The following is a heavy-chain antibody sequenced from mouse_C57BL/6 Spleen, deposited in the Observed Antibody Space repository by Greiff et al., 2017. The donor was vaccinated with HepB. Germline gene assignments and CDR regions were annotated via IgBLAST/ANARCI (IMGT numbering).Heavy chain of an antibody. CDR1: GYTFTSYW. CDR2: IHPNSGST. Sequence: QVQLKQPGAELVKPGASVKLSCKASGYTFTSYWMHWVKQRPGQGLEWIGMIHPNSGSTNYNEKFKSKATLTVDKSSSTAYMQLSSLTSEDSAVYYCARFGGNYGYWGQGTTLTVSS. D-gene: IGHD2-1*01. J-gene: IGHJ2*01. V-gene: IGHV1-64*01. CDR3: ARFGGNYGY.